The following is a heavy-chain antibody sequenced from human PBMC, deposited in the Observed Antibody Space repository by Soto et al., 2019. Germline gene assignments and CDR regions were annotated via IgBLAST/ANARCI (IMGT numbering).Heavy chain of an antibody. V-gene: IGHV1-69*06. CDR3: ARGDYDILTAYDYFDY. CDR2: IIPIFGTA. CDR1: GGTFSSYA. D-gene: IGHD3-9*01. Sequence: QVQLVQSGAEVKKPGSSVKVSCKASGGTFSSYAISWVRQAPGQGLEWMGGIIPIFGTANYAQKFQGRVTITADKSTSTAYMELSSLRSEDTAVYYCARGDYDILTAYDYFDYWGQGTLVTVSS. J-gene: IGHJ4*02.